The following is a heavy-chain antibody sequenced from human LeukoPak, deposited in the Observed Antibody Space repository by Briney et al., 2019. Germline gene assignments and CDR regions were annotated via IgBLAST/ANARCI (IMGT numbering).Heavy chain of an antibody. J-gene: IGHJ5*02. V-gene: IGHV1-8*01. CDR2: MNPNSGNT. D-gene: IGHD1-7*01. CDR3: ARDLETNKLELIFRFDP. Sequence: GASVKVSCKASGYTFTSYDINWVRQATGQGLEWMGWMNPNSGNTGYAQKFQGRVTMTRDTSISTAYMELSRLRSDDTAVYYCARDLETNKLELIFRFDPWGQGTLVTVSS. CDR1: GYTFTSYD.